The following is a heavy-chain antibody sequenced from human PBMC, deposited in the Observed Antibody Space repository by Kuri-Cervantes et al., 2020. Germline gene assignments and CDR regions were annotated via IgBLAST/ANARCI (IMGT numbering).Heavy chain of an antibody. J-gene: IGHJ4*02. D-gene: IGHD6-13*01. V-gene: IGHV3-33*08. CDR3: ARGSSWYYYYFDY. CDR2: IWYDGSNK. CDR1: GFIFNNYG. Sequence: GGSLRLSCAASGFIFNNYGMHWVRQAPGKGLEWVAVIWYDGSNKYYADSVKGRFTISRDNSKNTLYLQMNSLRAEDTTVYYCARGSSWYYYYFDYWGQGTLVTVSS.